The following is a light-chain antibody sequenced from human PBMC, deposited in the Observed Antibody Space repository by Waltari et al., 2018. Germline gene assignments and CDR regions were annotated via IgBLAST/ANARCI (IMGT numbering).Light chain of an antibody. V-gene: IGKV3-15*01. Sequence: EIVMTQSPATLYVSPGERATLSSRASQSVSSNLAWYQQKHGQTPRLLIYAASTRATGIPARFSGSGSGTEFTLTISSLHSEDFAVYFCQQYNNWPPITFGQGTRLEIK. J-gene: IGKJ5*01. CDR3: QQYNNWPPIT. CDR2: AAS. CDR1: QSVSSN.